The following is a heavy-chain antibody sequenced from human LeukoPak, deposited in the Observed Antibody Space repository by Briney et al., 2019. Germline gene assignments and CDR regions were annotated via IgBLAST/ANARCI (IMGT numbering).Heavy chain of an antibody. Sequence: SVKVSCKASGGTFSGYAITWVRQAPGQGLEWVGGIITVSGTTYYAQYFQARVTITADESTSTAYMELRSLRSEDTAVYYCARGDYGSSFGNYFYYMDVWGTGTTVTVSS. CDR1: GGTFSGYA. J-gene: IGHJ6*03. D-gene: IGHD4-17*01. V-gene: IGHV1-69*13. CDR3: ARGDYGSSFGNYFYYMDV. CDR2: IITVSGTT.